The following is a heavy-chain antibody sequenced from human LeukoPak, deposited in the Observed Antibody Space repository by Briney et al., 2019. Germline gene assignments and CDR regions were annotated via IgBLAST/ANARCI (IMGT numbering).Heavy chain of an antibody. CDR2: GIPILDIA. D-gene: IGHD5-24*01. CDR1: GGTFSSYT. CDR3: AREPDVDLSTFRGDAFDI. Sequence: ASVKVSCKASGGTFSSYTFSWVRPAAGQGLEGMGRGIPILDIATYAQTLKGRVTITADQSTRTAYMDLSSLTSEDTAVYYCAREPDVDLSTFRGDAFDIWGQGTTVTVSS. J-gene: IGHJ3*02. V-gene: IGHV1-69*02.